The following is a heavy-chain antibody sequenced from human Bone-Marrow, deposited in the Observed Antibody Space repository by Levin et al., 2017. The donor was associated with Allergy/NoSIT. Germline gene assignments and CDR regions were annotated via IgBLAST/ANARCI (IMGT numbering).Heavy chain of an antibody. V-gene: IGHV4-59*11. Sequence: PSETLSLTCSVSGASTSSHYWSWSRQPPGKGLEWIGYMYHTGSTNYNPSLKSRVTISIDMSKNQFSLKLSSVTAADTAVYYCARGRPYSGSLYFDHWGQGTLVPVSS. CDR1: GASTSSHY. CDR2: MYHTGST. J-gene: IGHJ4*02. D-gene: IGHD1-26*01. CDR3: ARGRPYSGSLYFDH.